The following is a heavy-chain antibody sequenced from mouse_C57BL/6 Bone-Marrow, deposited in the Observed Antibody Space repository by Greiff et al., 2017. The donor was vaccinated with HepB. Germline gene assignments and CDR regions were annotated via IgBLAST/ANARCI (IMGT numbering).Heavy chain of an antibody. D-gene: IGHD1-1*01. Sequence: VQLQQSGPVLVKPGASVKMSCKASGYTFTDYYMNWVKQSHGKSLEWIGVINPYNGGTSYNQKFKGKATLTVDKSSSTAYMELNSLTSEDSAVYYCVRYYGSSNWYFDVWGTGTTVTVSS. CDR1: GYTFTDYY. V-gene: IGHV1-19*01. J-gene: IGHJ1*03. CDR3: VRYYGSSNWYFDV. CDR2: INPYNGGT.